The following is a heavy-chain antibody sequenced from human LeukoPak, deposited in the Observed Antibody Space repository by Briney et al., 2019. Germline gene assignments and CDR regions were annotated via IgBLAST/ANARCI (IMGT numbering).Heavy chain of an antibody. J-gene: IGHJ4*02. D-gene: IGHD3-10*01. CDR2: IIPIFGTA. CDR3: ASGGSGSYWGAGWVDY. CDR1: GGTFSSYA. Sequence: GASVKVSCKASGGTFSSYAISWVRQAPGQGLEWMGGIIPIFGTANYAQKFQGRVTITADKSTSTAYMELSSLRSEDTAVYYCASGGSGSYWGAGWVDYWGQGTLVTVSS. V-gene: IGHV1-69*06.